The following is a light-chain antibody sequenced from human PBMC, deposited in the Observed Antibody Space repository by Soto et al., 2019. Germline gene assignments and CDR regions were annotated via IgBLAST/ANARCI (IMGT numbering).Light chain of an antibody. CDR2: ENN. CDR1: SGSIASNY. Sequence: NFMLTQPHSVSESPGRTVTISCTRSSGSIASNYVQLYQQRPVSSPTTVIYENNQRPSGVPDRLSGSIDSSSNSASLTISGLTTEDGSDYYFQSYDNSNCVFGGGTKLTVL. J-gene: IGLJ3*02. V-gene: IGLV6-57*01. CDR3: QSYDNSNCV.